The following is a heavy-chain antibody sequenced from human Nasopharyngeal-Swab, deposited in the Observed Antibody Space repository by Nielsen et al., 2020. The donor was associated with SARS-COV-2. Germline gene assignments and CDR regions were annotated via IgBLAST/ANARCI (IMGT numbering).Heavy chain of an antibody. D-gene: IGHD6-19*01. CDR2: IGAGGNT. CDR1: GFTFSSSA. Sequence: GESLKISCVASGFTFSSSAISWVRQAPGMGLEWVSVIGAGGNTIYADSVKGRFTISRDNAKNSLYLQMNSLRAEDTAVYYCAREQWLGTYYYYGMDVWGQGTTVTVSS. J-gene: IGHJ6*02. V-gene: IGHV3-23*01. CDR3: AREQWLGTYYYYGMDV.